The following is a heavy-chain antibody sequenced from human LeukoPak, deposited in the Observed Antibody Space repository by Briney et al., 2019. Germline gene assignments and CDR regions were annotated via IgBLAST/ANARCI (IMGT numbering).Heavy chain of an antibody. Sequence: SETLSLTCTVFGYSISSGYYWGWIRQPPGKGLEWIGYIYHSGSTNYNPSLKSRVTISVDTSKNQFSLKLSSVTAADTAVYYCARDRYYYDSSGYYGVVYWGQGTLVTVFS. V-gene: IGHV4-38-2*02. D-gene: IGHD3-22*01. J-gene: IGHJ4*02. CDR3: ARDRYYYDSSGYYGVVY. CDR2: IYHSGST. CDR1: GYSISSGYY.